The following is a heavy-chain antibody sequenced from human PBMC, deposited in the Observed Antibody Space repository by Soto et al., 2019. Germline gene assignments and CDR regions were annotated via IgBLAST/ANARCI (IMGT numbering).Heavy chain of an antibody. CDR2: ISYDGSNK. V-gene: IGHV3-30-3*01. Sequence: GGSLRLSCAASGFTFSSYAMHWVRQAPGKGLERVTIISYDGSNKYYADFVKGRFTISRDNSKNTLYLQMNSLGTEDTAVYYCARGAVAGIDYYAMDVWGQGTTVTVSS. J-gene: IGHJ6*02. CDR1: GFTFSSYA. D-gene: IGHD6-13*01. CDR3: ARGAVAGIDYYAMDV.